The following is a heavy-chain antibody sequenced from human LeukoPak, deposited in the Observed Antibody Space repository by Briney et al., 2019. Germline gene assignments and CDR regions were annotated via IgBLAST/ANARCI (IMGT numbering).Heavy chain of an antibody. Sequence: PGGSLRLSCAASGFTFSGSAMHWVRQASGKGLEWISYINNDDVYTNYADSVKGRFTISRDNAKNSLYLQMNSLRADDTAVYYCARGTAAAPLDYWGQGTLVTVSS. V-gene: IGHV3-11*03. D-gene: IGHD6-13*01. CDR2: INNDDVYT. J-gene: IGHJ4*02. CDR1: GFTFSGSA. CDR3: ARGTAAAPLDY.